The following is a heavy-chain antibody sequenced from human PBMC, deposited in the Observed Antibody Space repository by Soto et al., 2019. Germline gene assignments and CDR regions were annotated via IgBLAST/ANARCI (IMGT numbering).Heavy chain of an antibody. Sequence: GGSLRLSCAASGFAFSTSNMNWVRQAPGKGLEWLSYISTSGSTIYYADSVKGRFTISRDNSKNTLYLQMNSLRAEDTAVYYCARNDYDFWSGYLNVWGKGTTVTVSS. J-gene: IGHJ6*04. D-gene: IGHD3-3*01. V-gene: IGHV3-48*01. CDR2: ISTSGSTI. CDR3: ARNDYDFWSGYLNV. CDR1: GFAFSTSN.